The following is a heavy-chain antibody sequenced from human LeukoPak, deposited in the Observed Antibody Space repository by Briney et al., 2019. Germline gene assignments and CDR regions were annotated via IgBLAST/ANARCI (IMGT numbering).Heavy chain of an antibody. J-gene: IGHJ6*04. CDR2: ISSSGSTI. D-gene: IGHD3-10*02. CDR1: GFTFSSYE. Sequence: GGSLRLSCAASGFTFSSYEMNWVRQAPGKGLEWVSYISSSGSTIYYADSVRGRFTISRDNAKDSLYLQMNSLRAEDTAVYYCAELGITMIGGVWGKGTTVTISS. V-gene: IGHV3-48*03. CDR3: AELGITMIGGV.